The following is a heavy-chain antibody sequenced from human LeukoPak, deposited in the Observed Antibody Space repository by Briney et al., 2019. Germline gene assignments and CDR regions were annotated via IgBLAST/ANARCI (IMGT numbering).Heavy chain of an antibody. CDR1: GGSISSRSYY. V-gene: IGHV4-39*01. Sequence: PSETLSLTCTVSGGSISSRSYYWGWIRRPPGKGLEWIGSIYYSESTYYNPSLRSRVTISVDTSKNQFSLKLSSVTAADTAVYYCARGGNRDWLLYDVNYWGQGTLVTVSS. D-gene: IGHD3/OR15-3a*01. CDR3: ARGGNRDWLLYDVNY. J-gene: IGHJ4*02. CDR2: IYYSEST.